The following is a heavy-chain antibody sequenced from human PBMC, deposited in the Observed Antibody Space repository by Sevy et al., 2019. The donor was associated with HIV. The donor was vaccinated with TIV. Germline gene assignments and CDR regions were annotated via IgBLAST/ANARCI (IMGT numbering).Heavy chain of an antibody. CDR3: ARQGGYSSSPAEYFQH. CDR1: GFTFSSYW. J-gene: IGHJ1*01. Sequence: GGCLRLSCAASGFTFSSYWMSWVRQAPGKGLERVANIKQDGSEKYYVDSVKGRFTISRDNAKNSLYLQMNSLRAEDTAVYYCARQGGYSSSPAEYFQHWGQGTLVSVSS. V-gene: IGHV3-7*01. D-gene: IGHD6-13*01. CDR2: IKQDGSEK.